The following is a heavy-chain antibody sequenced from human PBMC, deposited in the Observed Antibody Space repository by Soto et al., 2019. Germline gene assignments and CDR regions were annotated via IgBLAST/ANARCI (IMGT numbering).Heavy chain of an antibody. D-gene: IGHD6-13*01. CDR3: AKSPQLVRYYFDY. V-gene: IGHV3-23*01. J-gene: IGHJ4*02. CDR2: ISGSGGST. Sequence: PGGSLRLSCAASGFTFSSYAMSWVRQAPGKGLEWVSVISGSGGSTYYADSVKGRFTISRDNSKNTLYLQMNSLRAEDTAVYYCAKSPQLVRYYFDYWGQGTLVTVSS. CDR1: GFTFSSYA.